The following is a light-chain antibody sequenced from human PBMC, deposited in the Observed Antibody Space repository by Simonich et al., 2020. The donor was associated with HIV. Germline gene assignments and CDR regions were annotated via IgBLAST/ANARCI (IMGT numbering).Light chain of an antibody. CDR3: SSYTSITTWV. J-gene: IGLJ3*02. Sequence: QSALTQPASVSGSPGQSITISCTGTYTDVGAYNYVSWYQQFPGKTPNLIIYDVGKRPSGVSSRFSGSKSGNAASLTISGLQAEDEADYYCSSYTSITTWVFGEGTKLTVL. CDR2: DVG. V-gene: IGLV2-14*01. CDR1: YTDVGAYNY.